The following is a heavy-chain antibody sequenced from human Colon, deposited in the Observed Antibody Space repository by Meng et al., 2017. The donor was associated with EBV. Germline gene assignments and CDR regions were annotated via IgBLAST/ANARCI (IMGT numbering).Heavy chain of an antibody. CDR3: ARVPTTGYKDH. CDR1: GGSFSGYV. CDR2: VSHPGSA. Sequence: QVLLQQLGAGLLKPSETLSLTCTVNGGSFSGYVGSWVRQPPGKGMEWIGEVSHPGSANYNPSLKSRVTISVDASEKQFSLRLTSVTAADSAVYYCARVPTTGYKDHWGQGTLVTVSS. D-gene: IGHD3-9*01. J-gene: IGHJ4*02. V-gene: IGHV4-34*01.